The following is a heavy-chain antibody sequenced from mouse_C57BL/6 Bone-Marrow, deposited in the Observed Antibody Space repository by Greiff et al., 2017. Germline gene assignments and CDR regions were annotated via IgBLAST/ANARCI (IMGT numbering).Heavy chain of an antibody. Sequence: EVQLQESGPGLVKPSQSLSLTCSVTGYSITSGYYWNWIRQFPGKQLEWMGYISNNGSNNYNPSLKNQISITRDTSKNQFFLKLNSVTTEDTATYYCSRERENGYYPWFAYGGQGTLVTVSA. CDR2: ISNNGSN. CDR1: GYSITSGYY. J-gene: IGHJ3*01. CDR3: SRERENGYYPWFAY. V-gene: IGHV3-6*01. D-gene: IGHD2-3*01.